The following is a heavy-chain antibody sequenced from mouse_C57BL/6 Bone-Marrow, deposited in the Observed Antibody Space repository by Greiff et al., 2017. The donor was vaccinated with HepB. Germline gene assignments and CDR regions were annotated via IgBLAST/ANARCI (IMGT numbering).Heavy chain of an antibody. CDR2: ISDGGSYT. J-gene: IGHJ4*01. D-gene: IGHD1-1*01. CDR3: ARDGSSYDYAMDY. CDR1: GFTFSSYA. V-gene: IGHV5-4*01. Sequence: EVKVVESGGGLVKPGGSLKLSCAASGFTFSSYAMSWVRQTPEKRLEWVATISDGGSYTYYPDNVKGRFTISRDNAKNNLYLQMSHLKSEDTAMYYCARDGSSYDYAMDYWGQGTSVTVSS.